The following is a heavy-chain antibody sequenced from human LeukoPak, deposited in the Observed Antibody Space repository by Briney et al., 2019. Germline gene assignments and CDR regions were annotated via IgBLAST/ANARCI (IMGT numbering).Heavy chain of an antibody. Sequence: ASVKVSCKASGYTFTSYGISWVRQAPRQGLEWMGWISAYNGNTNYAQKLQGRVTMTTDTSTSTAYMELRSLRSDDTAVYYCARDTPPLYIAVAGDFDYWGQGTLVTVSS. CDR1: GYTFTSYG. V-gene: IGHV1-18*01. CDR2: ISAYNGNT. J-gene: IGHJ4*02. D-gene: IGHD6-19*01. CDR3: ARDTPPLYIAVAGDFDY.